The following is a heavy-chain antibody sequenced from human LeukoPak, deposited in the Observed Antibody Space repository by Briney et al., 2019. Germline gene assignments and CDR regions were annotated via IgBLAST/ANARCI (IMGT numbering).Heavy chain of an antibody. Sequence: GSLRLSCAASGFTFSSYAMTWVRQAPGKGLEWVGEISHGGITKHNPSLKSRVTMSQDTSKRQFSLKMNSMTAADTGVYYCGIFMDVVPGTMSWGLGTLVTVSS. CDR2: ISHGGIT. V-gene: IGHV4-34*08. J-gene: IGHJ4*02. D-gene: IGHD3-22*01. CDR3: GIFMDVVPGTMS. CDR1: GFTFSSYA.